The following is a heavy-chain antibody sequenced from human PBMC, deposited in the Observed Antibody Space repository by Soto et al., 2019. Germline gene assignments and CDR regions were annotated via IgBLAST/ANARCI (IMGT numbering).Heavy chain of an antibody. Sequence: GASVKVSCKASGYTFTSYAMHWVRQAPGQRLEWMGWINAGNGNTKYSQKFQGRVTITRDTSASTAYMELSSLRSEDTAVYYCASGRDINYYYYGMAVWGQGTTVTVSS. J-gene: IGHJ6*02. CDR3: ASGRDINYYYYGMAV. CDR2: INAGNGNT. CDR1: GYTFTSYA. D-gene: IGHD3-9*01. V-gene: IGHV1-3*01.